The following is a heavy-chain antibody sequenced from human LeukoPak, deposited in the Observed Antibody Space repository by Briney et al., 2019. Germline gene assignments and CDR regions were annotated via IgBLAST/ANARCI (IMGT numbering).Heavy chain of an antibody. CDR1: GYTFTSYG. Sequence: ASVKVSCKASGYTFTSYGISWVRQAPGQGLEWMGWISAYNGITNYAQKLQGRVTMTTDTSTSTAYMELRSLRSDDTAVYYCARDPGWFGESAANDYWGQGTLVTVSS. J-gene: IGHJ4*02. V-gene: IGHV1-18*04. CDR3: ARDPGWFGESAANDY. CDR2: ISAYNGIT. D-gene: IGHD3-10*01.